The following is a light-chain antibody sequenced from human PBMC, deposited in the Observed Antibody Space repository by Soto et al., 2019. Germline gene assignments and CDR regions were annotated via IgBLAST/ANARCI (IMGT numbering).Light chain of an antibody. V-gene: IGKV3-15*01. CDR2: GAS. CDR3: QQYNNWPLT. Sequence: IVMTQSPSTLSVSPGERATLSCRASQRVSSNLAWYQQKPGQAPRLLIYGASTRATGIPARFSGSGSGTEFTLTISSRQSEDFAFYYCQQYNNWPLTFGGGTKVEIK. CDR1: QRVSSN. J-gene: IGKJ4*01.